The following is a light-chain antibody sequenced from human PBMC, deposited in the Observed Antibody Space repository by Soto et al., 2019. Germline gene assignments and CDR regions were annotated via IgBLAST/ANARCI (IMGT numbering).Light chain of an antibody. Sequence: PGERATLSCRASQSVTRSLAWYQQKPGQAPRLLIYDASTRATDIPARFRGSGSGTDFTLTISSLEPEDFAVYYCQQRSNWPLTFGGGTKVEIK. CDR2: DAS. J-gene: IGKJ4*01. CDR1: QSVTRS. CDR3: QQRSNWPLT. V-gene: IGKV3-11*01.